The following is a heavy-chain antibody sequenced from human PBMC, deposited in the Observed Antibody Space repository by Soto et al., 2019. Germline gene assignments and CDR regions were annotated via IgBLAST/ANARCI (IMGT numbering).Heavy chain of an antibody. CDR2: INPFDGSR. V-gene: IGHV1-46*03. CDR3: SRVGPGENCGFDY. D-gene: IGHD2-21*01. J-gene: IGHJ4*02. Sequence: ASVKVSCKASGYIFTSYYLHWVRQAPGQGLEWMGWINPFDGSRMFAQSFQGRVTFTRDTSTSTVYMELSGLRSDDTAVSYCSRVGPGENCGFDYWGQGTLVTVSS. CDR1: GYIFTSYY.